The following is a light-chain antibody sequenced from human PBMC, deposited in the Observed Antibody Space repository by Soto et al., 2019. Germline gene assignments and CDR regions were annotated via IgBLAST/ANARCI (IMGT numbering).Light chain of an antibody. CDR2: TVS. CDR3: MQRIEFPLT. V-gene: IGKV2-40*01. Sequence: DIVMTQSPVSLPVTPGEPASISCRSSQSLLDSDDGNTYLDWYLQKPGQSPQLLIYTVSYRASGVPDRFSGSGSGTDFTLKISRVEAEDVGVYYCMQRIEFPLTFGGGTKVDIK. J-gene: IGKJ4*01. CDR1: QSLLDSDDGNTY.